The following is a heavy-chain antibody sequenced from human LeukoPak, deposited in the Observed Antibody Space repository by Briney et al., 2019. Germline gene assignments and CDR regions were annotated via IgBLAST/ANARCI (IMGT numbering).Heavy chain of an antibody. Sequence: SETLSLTCTVSRGSFSDSSYYWGWIRQPPGKGLEWIGSIHYSGSTYYNPSLKSRVTISVDTSKNQFSLKLSSVTAADTAVYYCARRSDSSGLYWGQGTLVTVSS. D-gene: IGHD3-22*01. CDR1: RGSFSDSSYY. V-gene: IGHV4-39*01. J-gene: IGHJ4*02. CDR2: IHYSGST. CDR3: ARRSDSSGLY.